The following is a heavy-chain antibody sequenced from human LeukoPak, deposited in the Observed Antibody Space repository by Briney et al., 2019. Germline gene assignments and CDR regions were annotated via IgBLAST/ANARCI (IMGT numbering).Heavy chain of an antibody. CDR1: GGSISSYY. CDR2: IYTSGST. J-gene: IGHJ3*02. V-gene: IGHV4-4*07. D-gene: IGHD3-10*01. Sequence: SETLSLTCTVSGGSISSYYWSWIRQPAGKGLEWIGRIYTSGSTNYNPSLKSRVTMSVDTSKNQFSLKLSPVTAADTAVYYCARDRAMARGLDAFDIWGQGTMVTVSS. CDR3: ARDRAMARGLDAFDI.